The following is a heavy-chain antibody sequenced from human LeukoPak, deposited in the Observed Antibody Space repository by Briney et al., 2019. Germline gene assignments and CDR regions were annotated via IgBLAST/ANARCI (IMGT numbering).Heavy chain of an antibody. D-gene: IGHD2-15*01. J-gene: IGHJ4*02. CDR1: GFTFSSYS. CDR2: ISSSSSYI. CDR3: ARSGEKAATLSY. V-gene: IGHV3-21*01. Sequence: PGGSLRLSCAASGFTFSSYSMNWVRQAPGKGLEWVSSISSSSSYIYYADSVKGRFTISRDNAKNSLCLQMNSLRAEDTAVYYCARSGEKAATLSYWGQGTLVTVSS.